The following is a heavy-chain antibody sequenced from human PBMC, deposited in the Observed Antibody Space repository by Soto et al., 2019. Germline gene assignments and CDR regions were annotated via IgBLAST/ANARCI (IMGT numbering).Heavy chain of an antibody. CDR2: ISYDGSNK. CDR3: ASDCISTSCRN. D-gene: IGHD2-2*01. J-gene: IGHJ4*02. CDR1: GFTFSSYG. V-gene: IGHV3-30*03. Sequence: QVQLVESGGGVVQPGRSLRLSCAASGFTFSSYGMHWVRQAPGKGLECVAVISYDGSNKYYADSVKGRFTISRDNSKNTLYLQMNSLRAEDTAVYYCASDCISTSCRNWGQGTLVTVSS.